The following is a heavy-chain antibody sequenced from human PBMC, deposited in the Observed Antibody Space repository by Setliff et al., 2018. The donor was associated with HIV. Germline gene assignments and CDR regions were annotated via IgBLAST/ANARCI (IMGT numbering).Heavy chain of an antibody. CDR1: GGSISSETFS. Sequence: SETLSLTCTVSGGSISSETFSWNWIRQSAGKGLEWIGRIYTSGSTDYNPSLKSRVTMSVDTSKNQFSLKVTSVTAADTAVYYCAKGAGFYGDYTFDHWGQGRQVTVSS. CDR3: AKGAGFYGDYTFDH. V-gene: IGHV4-4*07. D-gene: IGHD4-17*01. J-gene: IGHJ4*02. CDR2: IYTSGST.